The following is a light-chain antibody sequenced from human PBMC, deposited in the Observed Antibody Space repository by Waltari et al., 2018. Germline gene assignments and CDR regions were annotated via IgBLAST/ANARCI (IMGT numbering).Light chain of an antibody. CDR3: QVWDSYSNSVV. J-gene: IGLJ2*01. Sequence: SYELTQPPSVSVSPGQTASITCSGDNVGHKNVCWYQQRPGQSPVMVLYQDAKRPSGIPGRISGSNSGNTATLTISGTQAMDEADYYCQVWDSYSNSVVFGGGTKLTVL. V-gene: IGLV3-1*01. CDR2: QDA. CDR1: NVGHKN.